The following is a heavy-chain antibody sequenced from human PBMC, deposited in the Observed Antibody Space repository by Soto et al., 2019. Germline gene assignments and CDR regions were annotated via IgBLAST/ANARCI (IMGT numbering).Heavy chain of an antibody. Sequence: TETLSLTCIVSGGSISSYYWSWIRQPAGKGLEWIGRMYTSGSTNYNPSLKSRVTMSVDTSRNQFSLKLSSVTAADTAVYYCARGTSARGYYGYWGQGTLVTVSS. D-gene: IGHD3-3*01. J-gene: IGHJ4*02. CDR2: MYTSGST. V-gene: IGHV4-4*07. CDR3: ARGTSARGYYGY. CDR1: GGSISSYY.